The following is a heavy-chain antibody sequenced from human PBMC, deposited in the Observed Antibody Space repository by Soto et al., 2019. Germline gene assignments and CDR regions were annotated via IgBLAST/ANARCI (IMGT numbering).Heavy chain of an antibody. Sequence: GGSLRLSCTASGFTFSNYVMTWVRQAPGKGLDWVSVIGSSGGNPHYAESVKGRFTISRDNSKNTLYLQMYSLRAEDTTMYYCAENYDTIVYVVKRAFDIWGQGTMVTVSS. V-gene: IGHV3-23*01. D-gene: IGHD3-22*01. CDR3: AENYDTIVYVVKRAFDI. CDR1: GFTFSNYV. CDR2: IGSSGGNP. J-gene: IGHJ3*02.